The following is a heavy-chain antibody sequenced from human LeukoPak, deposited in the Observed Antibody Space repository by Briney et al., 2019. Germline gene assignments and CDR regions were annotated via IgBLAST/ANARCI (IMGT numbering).Heavy chain of an antibody. CDR1: GFTFSSYG. J-gene: IGHJ4*02. Sequence: GGSLRLSCAASGFTFSSYGMHWVRQAPGKGLEWVAVISYDGSNKYYADSVKGRFTISRDNSKNTLYLQMNSLRAEDTAVYYCARAICGSSTSCYDPYDYWGQGTLVTVSS. V-gene: IGHV3-30*03. CDR3: ARAICGSSTSCYDPYDY. CDR2: ISYDGSNK. D-gene: IGHD2-2*01.